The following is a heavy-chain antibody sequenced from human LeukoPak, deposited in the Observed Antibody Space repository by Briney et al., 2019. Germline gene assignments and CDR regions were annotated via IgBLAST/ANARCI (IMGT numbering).Heavy chain of an antibody. CDR3: ARGLAVAGAIIDY. Sequence: PGGSLRLSCAAFGFTFSSYSVNWVRQAPGKGLEWVSSISSSSSYIYYADTVKGRFTISRDNAKNSLYLQMNSLRAEDTAVYYCARGLAVAGAIIDYWGQGTLVTVSS. CDR1: GFTFSSYS. CDR2: ISSSSSYI. D-gene: IGHD6-19*01. J-gene: IGHJ4*02. V-gene: IGHV3-21*01.